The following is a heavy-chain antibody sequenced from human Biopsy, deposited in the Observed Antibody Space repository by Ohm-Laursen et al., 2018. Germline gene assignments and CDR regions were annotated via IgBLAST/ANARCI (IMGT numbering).Heavy chain of an antibody. CDR2: INPSGSTT. D-gene: IGHD6-19*01. CDR3: ARNTGWYGDLYYFDY. V-gene: IGHV1-46*02. Sequence: GASVKVPCKPSGYSFNIYGITWVRQAPGQGLEWMGMINPSGSTTSYPQIFQGRVTMTRDTSKSTVYMELSSLRSADTAVYFCARNTGWYGDLYYFDYWGQGTLVTVSS. J-gene: IGHJ4*02. CDR1: GYSFNIYG.